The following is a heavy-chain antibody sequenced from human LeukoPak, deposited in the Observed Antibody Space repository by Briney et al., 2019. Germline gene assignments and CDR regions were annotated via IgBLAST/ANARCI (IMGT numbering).Heavy chain of an antibody. V-gene: IGHV3-7*04. Sequence: GGSLRLSCEASGFIFSNYWMSWVRQVPGKGLEWVANVNEEATETYYVDSVKGRFTISRDNAKNSLYLQMNSLRDEDTAVYYCARKYSGSGNYFFDYWGQGTLVTVSS. CDR2: VNEEATET. CDR3: ARKYSGSGNYFFDY. CDR1: GFIFSNYW. D-gene: IGHD3-10*01. J-gene: IGHJ4*02.